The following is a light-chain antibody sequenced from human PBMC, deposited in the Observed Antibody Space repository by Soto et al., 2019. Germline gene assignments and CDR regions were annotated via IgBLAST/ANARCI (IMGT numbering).Light chain of an antibody. J-gene: IGKJ4*01. CDR1: QSVRSY. V-gene: IGKV3-11*01. CDR3: QQRSSWPLA. Sequence: EIVLTQSPATLSLSPGEGATLSCRASQSVRSYLAWYQQKPGQAPRLLIYDASKRATGIPARFSGSGSGTDFTLTISSLEPEDFAVYCCQQRSSWPLAFGGGTKVEIK. CDR2: DAS.